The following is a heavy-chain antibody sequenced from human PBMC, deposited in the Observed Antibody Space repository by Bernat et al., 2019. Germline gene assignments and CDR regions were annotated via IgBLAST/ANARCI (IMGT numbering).Heavy chain of an antibody. CDR1: GYTFTGYY. CDR3: ARDLSYSSSWGEYYFDY. CDR2: INPNSGGT. D-gene: IGHD6-6*01. V-gene: IGHV1-2*04. Sequence: QVQLVQSGAEVKKPGASVKVSCKASGYTFTGYYMHWVRQAPGQGLEWMGWINPNSGGTNYAQKFQGWVTMTRDTSISTAYMELSRLRSDDTAVYYCARDLSYSSSWGEYYFDYWGQGTLVTVSS. J-gene: IGHJ4*02.